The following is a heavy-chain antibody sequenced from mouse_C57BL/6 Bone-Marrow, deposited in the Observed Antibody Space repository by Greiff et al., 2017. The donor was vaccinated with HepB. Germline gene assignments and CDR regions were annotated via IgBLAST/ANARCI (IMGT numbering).Heavy chain of an antibody. J-gene: IGHJ3*01. D-gene: IGHD2-4*01. CDR3: AREGLRGLAY. CDR1: GYAFSSSW. Sequence: QVQLQQSGPELVKPGASVKISCKASGYAFSSSWMNWVKQRPGQGLEWIGRIYPGDGDTTYNEKFKGKATLPADKSSSTAYMQLRSLTSEDAAVYFCAREGLRGLAYWGQGTLVTVSA. V-gene: IGHV1-82*01. CDR2: IYPGDGDT.